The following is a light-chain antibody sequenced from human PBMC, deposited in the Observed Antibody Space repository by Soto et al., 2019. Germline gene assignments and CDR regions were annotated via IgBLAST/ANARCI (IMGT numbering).Light chain of an antibody. J-gene: IGLJ2*01. CDR1: KSNIGTNT. CDR2: RND. CDR3: AAWDDILNGVI. Sequence: QSVLTQPPSESGTHGQRVTISCSGSKSNIGTNTVNWYQHLPGTAPKLLIYRNDQLPSGVPDRLSGSKSGTSASLAISGLQSEDEADYYWAAWDDILNGVIFGAGTKLTVL. V-gene: IGLV1-44*01.